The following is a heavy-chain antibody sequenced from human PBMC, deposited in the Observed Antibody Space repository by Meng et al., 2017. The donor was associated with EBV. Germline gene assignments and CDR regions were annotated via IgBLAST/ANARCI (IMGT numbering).Heavy chain of an antibody. J-gene: IGHJ4*02. V-gene: IGHV1-18*01. CDR1: GYTFTSYG. Sequence: GQRVRTGSGVRRPGASVKVACKASGYTFTSYGISWVRQAPGQGLEWMGWISAYNGNTNYAQKLQGRVTMTTDTSTSTAYMELRSLRSDDTAVYYCARGLDYFDYWGQGTLVTVPS. CDR3: ARGLDYFDY. CDR2: ISAYNGNT.